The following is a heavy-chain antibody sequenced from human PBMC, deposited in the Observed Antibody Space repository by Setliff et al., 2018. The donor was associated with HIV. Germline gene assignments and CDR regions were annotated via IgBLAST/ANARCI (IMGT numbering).Heavy chain of an antibody. CDR2: INTGNGNT. V-gene: IGHV1-3*04. J-gene: IGHJ5*01. D-gene: IGHD5-12*01. Sequence: ASVKVSCKASGYSFASHSLHWVRQAPGQGLEWMGWINTGNGNTKYSQKFQDRVTITRDTSANTGYMELSGLRSEDTAVYYCAGDRVPKRGYTYREPDFDSWGQGTLVTVSS. CDR1: GYSFASHS. CDR3: AGDRVPKRGYTYREPDFDS.